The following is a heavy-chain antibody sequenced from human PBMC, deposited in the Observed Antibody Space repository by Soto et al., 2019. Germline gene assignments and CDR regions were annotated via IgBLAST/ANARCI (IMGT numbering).Heavy chain of an antibody. V-gene: IGHV3-30*18. Sequence: QVQLVESGGGEVQPGRSLTISCAASGFTFSTYGMHWVRQTPGKGLEWVAVISYDGTNKFYSDSVKGRFTISRDNFKNTLTLQMNSLRADDKAVYSCAKDLQSYGDYDYYCY. CDR3: AKDLQSYGDYDYYCY. CDR2: ISYDGTNK. CDR1: GFTFSTYG. D-gene: IGHD2-21*02. J-gene: IGHJ6*03.